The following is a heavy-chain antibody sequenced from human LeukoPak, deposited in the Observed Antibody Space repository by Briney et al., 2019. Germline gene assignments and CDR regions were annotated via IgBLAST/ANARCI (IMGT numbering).Heavy chain of an antibody. D-gene: IGHD6-6*01. V-gene: IGHV3-15*01. CDR3: TTLLPLYSSSPPYYYYYMDV. CDR1: GFTFSNAW. Sequence: GGSLRLSCAASGFTFSNAWMSWVRQAPGKGLEWVGRIKSKTDGGTTDYAAPVKGRFTISRDDSKNTLYLQMNSLKTEDTAVYYCTTLLPLYSSSPPYYYYYMDVWGKGTTVTVSS. J-gene: IGHJ6*03. CDR2: IKSKTDGGTT.